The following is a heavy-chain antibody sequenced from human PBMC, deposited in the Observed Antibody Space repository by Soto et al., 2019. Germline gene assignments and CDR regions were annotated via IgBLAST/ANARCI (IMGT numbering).Heavy chain of an antibody. J-gene: IGHJ3*02. Sequence: DVQLVASGGGLIQPGESLRLSCEAFGFTVSGKKYVAWVRQAPGKGLEWVSALYDLDGTYYADSVKGRFTTSSDSSRTTVYLQMNSLRPDDTAVYSCATWHLHEHAHDIWGQGTMVTVSS. CDR1: GFTVSGKKY. CDR2: LYDLDGT. CDR3: ATWHLHEHAHDI. V-gene: IGHV3-53*01.